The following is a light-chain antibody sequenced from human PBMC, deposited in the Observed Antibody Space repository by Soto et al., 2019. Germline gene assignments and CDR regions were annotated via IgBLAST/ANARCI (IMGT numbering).Light chain of an antibody. CDR3: HSPDNSGTLE. V-gene: IGLV3-25*02. CDR1: AVPKQY. J-gene: IGLJ2*01. Sequence: SYELTQPSSVSVSPGQTARITCSGDAVPKQYTCWYQQKPGQAPQLVIYKDSERPSGIPERFSGSTSGTTVTLTISGVQPEDEADYFCHSPDNSGTLEFGGGTQLAVL. CDR2: KDS.